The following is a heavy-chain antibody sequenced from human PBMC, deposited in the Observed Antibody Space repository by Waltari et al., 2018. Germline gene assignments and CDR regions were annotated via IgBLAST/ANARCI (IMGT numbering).Heavy chain of an antibody. CDR1: GYSFTSYW. CDR3: ARHRVRPNDAFDI. V-gene: IGHV5-51*01. Sequence: EVQLVQSGAEVNKPGESLKISCKGSGYSFTSYWIGWVRQMPGKGLEWMGIIYPGDSDTRYSPSFQGQVTISADKSISTAYLQWSSLKASDTAVYYCARHRVRPNDAFDIWGQGTMVTVSS. D-gene: IGHD1-1*01. CDR2: IYPGDSDT. J-gene: IGHJ3*02.